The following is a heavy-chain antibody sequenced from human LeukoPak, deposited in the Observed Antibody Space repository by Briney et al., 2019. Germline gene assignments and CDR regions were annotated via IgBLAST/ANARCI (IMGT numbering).Heavy chain of an antibody. CDR3: ARVPGPTYYYDSSGYYFNY. CDR2: INPNSGGT. J-gene: IGHJ4*02. Sequence: GASVEVSCKXSGYTFTGYYMHWVRQAPGQGLEWMGRINPNSGGTNYAQKFQGRVTMTRDTSISTAYMELSRLRSDDTAVYYCARVPGPTYYYDSSGYYFNYWGQGTLVTVSS. V-gene: IGHV1-2*06. D-gene: IGHD3-22*01. CDR1: GYTFTGYY.